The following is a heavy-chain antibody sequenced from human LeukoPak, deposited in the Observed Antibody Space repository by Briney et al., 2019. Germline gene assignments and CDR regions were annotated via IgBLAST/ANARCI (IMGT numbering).Heavy chain of an antibody. CDR3: ARVGYYDSSGYYYSNY. CDR1: SGSFSAYY. V-gene: IGHV4-34*01. D-gene: IGHD3-22*01. J-gene: IGHJ4*02. CDR2: INHSGGT. Sequence: PSETLSLTCAVYSGSFSAYYWTWIRQPPGKGLEWIGEINHSGGTNYNPSLKSRVTISVDTSKNQFSLKLTSVTAADTAVYYCARVGYYDSSGYYYSNYWGQGTLVTVSS.